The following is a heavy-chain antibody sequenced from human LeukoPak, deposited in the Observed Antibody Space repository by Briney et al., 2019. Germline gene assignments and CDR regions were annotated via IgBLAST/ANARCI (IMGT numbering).Heavy chain of an antibody. CDR1: GFTFSSYA. CDR2: ISCDGSNK. J-gene: IGHJ1*01. D-gene: IGHD2-2*01. Sequence: GGSLRLSCAASGFTFSSYAMHWVRQSPGRGLEWVAVISCDGSNKYYADSVKGRFTISRDNSKNTLYLQMNSLRAEDTAVYYCAKGPTCSSTSCSRDRVRIFQHWGQGTLVTVSS. CDR3: AKGPTCSSTSCSRDRVRIFQH. V-gene: IGHV3-30-3*01.